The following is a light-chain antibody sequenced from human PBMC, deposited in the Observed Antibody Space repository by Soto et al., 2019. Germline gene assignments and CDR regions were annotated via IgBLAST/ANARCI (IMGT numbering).Light chain of an antibody. CDR1: SSGVGGYNY. CDR2: EVS. CDR3: TSYTSSSTLDV. Sequence: QSALTQPASVSGSPGQSTTISCTGTSSGVGGYNYVSWYQQHPGKAPKLMIYEVSNRPLGVSNRFSGSKSGNTASLTISGLQAEDEADYYCTSYTSSSTLDVFGTGTKVTVL. V-gene: IGLV2-14*01. J-gene: IGLJ1*01.